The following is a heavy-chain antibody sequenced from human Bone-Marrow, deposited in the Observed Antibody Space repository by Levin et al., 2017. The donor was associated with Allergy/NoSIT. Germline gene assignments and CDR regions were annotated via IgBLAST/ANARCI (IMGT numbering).Heavy chain of an antibody. V-gene: IGHV3-21*01. Sequence: PGGSLRLSCAASGFTFSSYSMNWVRQAPGKGLEWVSSISSSSSYIYYADSVKGRFTISRDNAKNSLYLQMNSLRAEDTAVYYCARAPIVVVVAATPLFDYWGQGTLVTVSS. D-gene: IGHD2-15*01. J-gene: IGHJ4*02. CDR1: GFTFSSYS. CDR2: ISSSSSYI. CDR3: ARAPIVVVVAATPLFDY.